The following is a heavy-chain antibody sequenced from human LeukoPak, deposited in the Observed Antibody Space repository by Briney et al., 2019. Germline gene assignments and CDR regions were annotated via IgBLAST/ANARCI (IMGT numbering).Heavy chain of an antibody. D-gene: IGHD5-18*01. J-gene: IGHJ6*03. CDR1: GGSISSGSYY. V-gene: IGHV4-61*02. CDR3: VRDNESAYKRGYGHFFYYMDK. Sequence: SQTLSLTCTVSGGSISSGSYYWSWIRQPAGKGLEWIGRIYTSGSTNYNPSLKSRVTISVDTSKNQFSLKLSSVTAADTAVYYCVRDNESAYKRGYGHFFYYMDKWGKGTTVIVSS. CDR2: IYTSGST.